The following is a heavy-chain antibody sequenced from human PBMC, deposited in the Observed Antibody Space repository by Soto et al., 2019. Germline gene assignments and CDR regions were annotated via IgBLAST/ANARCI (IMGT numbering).Heavy chain of an antibody. CDR3: ARDGGTAYWFDP. CDR2: IYYSGST. D-gene: IGHD1-26*01. V-gene: IGHV4-59*01. J-gene: IGHJ5*02. Sequence: SETLSLTCTVSGGSISSYYWSWIRQPPGKGLEWIGYIYYSGSTNYNPSLKSRVTISVDTSKNQFSLKLSSVTAADTAVYYCARDGGTAYWFDPWGQGTLVTVS. CDR1: GGSISSYY.